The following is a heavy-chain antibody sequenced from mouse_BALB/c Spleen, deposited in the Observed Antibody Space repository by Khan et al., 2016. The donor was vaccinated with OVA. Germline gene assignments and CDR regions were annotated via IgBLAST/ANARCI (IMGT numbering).Heavy chain of an antibody. CDR1: GYSITSDYA. CDR3: ARVYGRDFDY. J-gene: IGHJ2*01. Sequence: EVQLQESGPGLVKPSQSLSLTCTVTGYSITSDYAWNWIRQFPGNKLEWMGYISYSGNTNYNPSLKSRISITRDTSENQFFLQLNSVTTEDTATXYCARVYGRDFDYWGQGTTLTVSS. V-gene: IGHV3-2*02. CDR2: ISYSGNT. D-gene: IGHD1-1*01.